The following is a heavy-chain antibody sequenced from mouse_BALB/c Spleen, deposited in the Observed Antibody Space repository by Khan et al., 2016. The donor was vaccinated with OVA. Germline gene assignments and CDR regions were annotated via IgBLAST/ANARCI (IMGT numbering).Heavy chain of an antibody. CDR2: IWAGGST. CDR1: GFSLTSYG. CDR3: ARDPVVEDYFDY. D-gene: IGHD1-1*01. J-gene: IGHJ2*01. Sequence: VQLKESGPGLVAPSQSLSITCTVSGFSLTSYGVHWVRQPPGKGLEWLGVIWAGGSTNYNLALMSRLSISKDNSKSQVFLKMNSLQTDDTAIYYCARDPVVEDYFDYWGQGTTLSVSS. V-gene: IGHV2-9*02.